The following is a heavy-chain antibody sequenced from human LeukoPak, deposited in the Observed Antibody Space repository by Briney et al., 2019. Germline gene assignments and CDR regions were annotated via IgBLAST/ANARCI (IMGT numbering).Heavy chain of an antibody. J-gene: IGHJ4*02. CDR1: GGSFGGYY. CDR2: INHSGST. D-gene: IGHD3-22*01. CDR3: ARCYYDSSGCDY. Sequence: SETLSLTCAVDGGSFGGYYWSWIRQPPGKGLEWIGEINHSGSTNYNPSLKSRVTISVDTSKNQFSLKLSSVNAADTAVYYCARCYYDSSGCDYWGQGTLVTVSS. V-gene: IGHV4-34*01.